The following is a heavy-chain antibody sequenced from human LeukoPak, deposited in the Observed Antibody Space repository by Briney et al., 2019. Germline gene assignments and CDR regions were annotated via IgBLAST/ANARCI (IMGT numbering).Heavy chain of an antibody. CDR3: ARARTIAAHDAFDI. J-gene: IGHJ3*02. V-gene: IGHV1-2*02. D-gene: IGHD6-6*01. CDR2: INPNSGGT. CDR1: GYTFTGYY. Sequence: ASVEVSCKASGYTFTGYYMHWVRQAPGQGLEWMGWINPNSGGTNYAQKFQGRVTMTRDTSISTAYMELSRLRADDTAVYYCARARTIAAHDAFDIWGQGTMVTVSS.